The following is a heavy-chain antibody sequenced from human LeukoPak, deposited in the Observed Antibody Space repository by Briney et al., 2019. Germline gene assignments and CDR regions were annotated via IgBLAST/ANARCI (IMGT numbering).Heavy chain of an antibody. CDR3: ARGSFYYGDYDY. CDR2: IYYSGST. V-gene: IGHV4-59*01. Sequence: SQTLSLTCTVSGGSISSYYWSWIRQPPGKGLEWIGYIYYSGSTNYNPSLKSRVTISVDTSKNQFSLKLSSVTAADTAVYYCARGSFYYGDYDYWGQGTLVTVSS. CDR1: GGSISSYY. J-gene: IGHJ4*02. D-gene: IGHD4-17*01.